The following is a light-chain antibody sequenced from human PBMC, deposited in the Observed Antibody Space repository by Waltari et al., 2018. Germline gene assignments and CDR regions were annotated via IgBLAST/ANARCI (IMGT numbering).Light chain of an antibody. V-gene: IGKV3-15*01. CDR2: GAS. Sequence: DIVMTQSPATLSVSPGESATLSCRASQSVRNNLVWYQQKPGQAPRLLIYGASTRVTGIPARFSGSGSGTEFTLTISSLQSEDFAVYYCQHYNNWRPWTFGQGTKVEIK. J-gene: IGKJ1*01. CDR1: QSVRNN. CDR3: QHYNNWRPWT.